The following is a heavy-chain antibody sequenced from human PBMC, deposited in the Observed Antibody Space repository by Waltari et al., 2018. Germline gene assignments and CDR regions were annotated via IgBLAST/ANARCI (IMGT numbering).Heavy chain of an antibody. J-gene: IGHJ4*02. D-gene: IGHD1-1*01. Sequence: AAGKDVEWVANIKGDGCYERYVDCVRGRFTVSREKSMNSVYLQMNSLRGEDTVVYFCARGGTRNDMIFEFWGQGT. CDR3: ARGGTRNDMIFEF. CDR2: IKGDGCYE. V-gene: IGHV3-7*01.